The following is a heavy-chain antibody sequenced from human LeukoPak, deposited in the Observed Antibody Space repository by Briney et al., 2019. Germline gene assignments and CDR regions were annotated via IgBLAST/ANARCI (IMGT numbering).Heavy chain of an antibody. D-gene: IGHD6-19*01. CDR2: IWYDGSNK. CDR1: GFTFSSYG. J-gene: IGHJ3*02. CDR3: ARDLHSSGWYDAFDI. Sequence: PGGSLRLSCAASGFTFSSYGMHGVRQAPGKGLEWVAVIWYDGSNKYYADSVKGRFTISRDNSKNTLYLQMNSLRAEDTAVYYCARDLHSSGWYDAFDIWGQGTMVTVSS. V-gene: IGHV3-33*01.